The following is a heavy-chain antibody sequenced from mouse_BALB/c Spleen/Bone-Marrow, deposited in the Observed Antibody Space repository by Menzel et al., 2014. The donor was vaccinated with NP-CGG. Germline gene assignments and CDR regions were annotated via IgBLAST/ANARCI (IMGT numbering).Heavy chain of an antibody. CDR2: INPDSSTI. V-gene: IGHV4-1*02. CDR3: ARLLYYGYFDS. D-gene: IGHD1-1*01. Sequence: EVHLVESGGGLVQPGRSLKLSCAASGFDFSRYWMSWVRQAPGKGLEWIGEINPDSSTINYTPSLKDKFIISRDNAKNTLYLQMSKVRSEDTALYDCARLLYYGYFDSWGQGTTLTVSS. J-gene: IGHJ2*01. CDR1: GFDFSRYW.